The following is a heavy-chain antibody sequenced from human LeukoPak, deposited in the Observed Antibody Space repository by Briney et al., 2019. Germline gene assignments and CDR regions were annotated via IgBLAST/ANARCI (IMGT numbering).Heavy chain of an antibody. V-gene: IGHV3-15*07. J-gene: IGHJ5*02. D-gene: IGHD3-22*01. Sequence: GGSLRLSCATSGFTFSNAWMNWVRQAPGKGLEWVGRIRSNSDGGTIDYAAPVKGRFTFSRDDSKTTLYLQMNSLQTEDTAVYYCATDFYDSTWGQGTLVTVSS. CDR1: GFTFSNAW. CDR3: ATDFYDST. CDR2: IRSNSDGGTI.